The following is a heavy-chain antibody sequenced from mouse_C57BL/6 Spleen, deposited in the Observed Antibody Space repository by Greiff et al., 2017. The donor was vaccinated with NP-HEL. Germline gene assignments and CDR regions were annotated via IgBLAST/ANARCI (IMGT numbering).Heavy chain of an antibody. J-gene: IGHJ3*01. CDR1: GFNIKDDY. CDR3: THYDGYYPFAY. V-gene: IGHV14-4*01. CDR2: IDPENGDT. D-gene: IGHD2-3*01. Sequence: VQLKESGAELVRPGASVKLSCTASGFNIKDDYMHWVKQRPEQGLEWIGWIDPENGDTEYASKFQGKATITADPSSNTAYLQLSSLTSEDTAVYYCTHYDGYYPFAYWGQGTLVTVSA.